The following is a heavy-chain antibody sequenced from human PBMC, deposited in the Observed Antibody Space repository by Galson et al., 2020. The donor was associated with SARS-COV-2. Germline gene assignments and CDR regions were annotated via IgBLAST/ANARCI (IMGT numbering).Heavy chain of an antibody. CDR1: GFTLSDYY. D-gene: IGHD3-10*01. CDR2: ISTSSTTT. Sequence: AGGSLRLSCAASGFTLSDYYMTWIRQAPGKGLEWLSYISTSSTTTNYADSVKGRFTISRDNAKNSLYLQMNSLRAEDTAVYYCARIGPWSRGSGSYNGDRAWFDPWGQGTLVTVSS. J-gene: IGHJ5*02. CDR3: ARIGPWSRGSGSYNGDRAWFDP. V-gene: IGHV3-11*03.